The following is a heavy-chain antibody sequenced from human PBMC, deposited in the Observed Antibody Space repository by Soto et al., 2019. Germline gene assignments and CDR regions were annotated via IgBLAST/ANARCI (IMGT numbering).Heavy chain of an antibody. CDR1: GYTFTSYS. CDR3: ARIQYTWFDP. Sequence: QVQLVQSGAEVKKPGASVKVSCKTSGYTFTSYSITWVRQVPGQGLEWMGRISAYNANTHYAQNLQGRVTMTTDTSTSTAYMELRSLRSDDTAVYYCARIQYTWFDPWGQGTLVTVSS. CDR2: ISAYNANT. V-gene: IGHV1-18*04. J-gene: IGHJ5*02.